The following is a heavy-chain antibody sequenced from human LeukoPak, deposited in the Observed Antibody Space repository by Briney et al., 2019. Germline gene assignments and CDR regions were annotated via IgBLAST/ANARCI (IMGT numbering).Heavy chain of an antibody. CDR2: ISSSGSTI. CDR3: ARDRLYLMVYAIEGDGMDV. J-gene: IGHJ6*02. Sequence: GGSLRLSCAASGFTFSSYEMNWVRQAPGQGLESDSYISSSGSTIYYADSVKGRFTISRDNAKNSLYLQMNSLRAEDTAVYYCARDRLYLMVYAIEGDGMDVWGQGTTVTVSS. CDR1: GFTFSSYE. D-gene: IGHD2-8*01. V-gene: IGHV3-48*03.